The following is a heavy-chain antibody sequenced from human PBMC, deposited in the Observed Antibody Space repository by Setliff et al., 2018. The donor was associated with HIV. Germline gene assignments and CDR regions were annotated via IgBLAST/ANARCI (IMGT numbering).Heavy chain of an antibody. V-gene: IGHV1-46*01. CDR1: GYTFTSYY. Sequence: ASVKVSCKASGYTFTSYYIHWVRQAPGQGLEWMGVIHPSGGSTSYAQNFQDRVTMTRDTSTSTVYMELSSLRSEDTAVYYCARVRYCSGGSCYGGDYWFDPWGQGTLVTVPQ. CDR2: IHPSGGST. CDR3: ARVRYCSGGSCYGGDYWFDP. J-gene: IGHJ5*02. D-gene: IGHD2-15*01.